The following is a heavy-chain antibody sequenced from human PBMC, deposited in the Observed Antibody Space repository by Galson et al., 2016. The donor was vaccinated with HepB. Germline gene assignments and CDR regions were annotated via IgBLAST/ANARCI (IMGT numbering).Heavy chain of an antibody. CDR1: GYPYISYG. D-gene: IGHD3-3*01. Sequence: SVKVSCKASGYPYISYGINWVRQAPGQGLEWMGWMSASNGNTDYAQKLHGRVTMTTDTSTNTAYMELRSLRSDDTAMYYCARSSFGVSNPWGQGTLVTVSS. V-gene: IGHV1-18*01. CDR3: ARSSFGVSNP. CDR2: MSASNGNT. J-gene: IGHJ5*02.